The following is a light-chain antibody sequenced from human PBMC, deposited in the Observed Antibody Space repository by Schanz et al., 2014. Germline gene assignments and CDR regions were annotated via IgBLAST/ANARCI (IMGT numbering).Light chain of an antibody. CDR3: AAWDDSLNSWV. J-gene: IGLJ3*02. Sequence: QSVLTQPPSASGTPGQRVTISCSGSSSNIGSNTVIWYQQLPGTAPKLLIHSDNQRPSGVPDRFSGSKSGTSASLAISGLQSEDEADYYCAAWDDSLNSWVFGGGTKLTVL. CDR1: SSNIGSNT. CDR2: SDN. V-gene: IGLV1-44*01.